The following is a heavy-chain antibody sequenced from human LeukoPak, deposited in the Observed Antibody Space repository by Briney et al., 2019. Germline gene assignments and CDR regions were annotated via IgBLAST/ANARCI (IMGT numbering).Heavy chain of an antibody. D-gene: IGHD3-10*01. V-gene: IGHV3-21*01. Sequence: KPGGSLRLSCAASGFTFSTYNMNWVRQAPGKGLEWVSSISSSSNYIYYADSVKGRFTISRDNAKNSLYLQMNSLRAEDTDVYYCARGGRSGTYYNRFDYWGQGTLVTVSS. J-gene: IGHJ4*02. CDR2: ISSSSNYI. CDR1: GFTFSTYN. CDR3: ARGGRSGTYYNRFDY.